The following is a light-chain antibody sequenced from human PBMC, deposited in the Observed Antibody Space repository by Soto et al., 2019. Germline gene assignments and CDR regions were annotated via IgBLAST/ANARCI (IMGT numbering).Light chain of an antibody. V-gene: IGLV2-14*01. Sequence: QSALTQPASVSGSPGQSITISCTGTSSDVGGYNYVSWYQQHPGNAPKLMIYEVSNRPSGVSNRFSGSKSGNTASLTISGLQAEDEADYYCSSYTSSRTRVFGGGTKRTVL. CDR3: SSYTSSRTRV. CDR1: SSDVGGYNY. CDR2: EVS. J-gene: IGLJ3*02.